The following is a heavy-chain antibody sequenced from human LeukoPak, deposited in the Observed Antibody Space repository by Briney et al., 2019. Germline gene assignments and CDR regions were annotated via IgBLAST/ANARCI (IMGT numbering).Heavy chain of an antibody. CDR2: ISSSGSTI. D-gene: IGHD3-22*01. CDR1: GGSFSGYY. J-gene: IGHJ5*02. V-gene: IGHV3-11*04. CDR3: ARVSYSSGYYSGSWFDP. Sequence: LSLTCAVSGGSFSGYYWSWIRQAPGKGLEWVSYISSSGSTIYYADSVKGRFTISRDNAKNSLYLQMNSLRAEDTAVYYCARVSYSSGYYSGSWFDPWGQGTLVTVSS.